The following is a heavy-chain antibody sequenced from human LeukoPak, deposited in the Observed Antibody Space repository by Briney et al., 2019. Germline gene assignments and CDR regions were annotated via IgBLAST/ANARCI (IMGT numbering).Heavy chain of an antibody. CDR2: IKQDGSEK. D-gene: IGHD3-10*01. Sequence: GGSLRLSCSASGFTFSSYWMHWVRQAPGKGLEWVAIIKQDGSEKFYVDSVKGRFTVSRDNIKNLLYLQMNTLGVEDTGVYYCVGSAGWLFDYWGQGTLVTVSS. CDR1: GFTFSSYW. J-gene: IGHJ4*02. CDR3: VGSAGWLFDY. V-gene: IGHV3-7*01.